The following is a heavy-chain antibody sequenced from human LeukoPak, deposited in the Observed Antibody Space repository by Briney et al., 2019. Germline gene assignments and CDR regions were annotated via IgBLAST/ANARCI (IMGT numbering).Heavy chain of an antibody. D-gene: IGHD6-13*01. CDR3: ARGSSSWYRNYYYYYGMDV. Sequence: SETLSLTCAVCGGSFSGYYWSWIRQPPGKGLEWIGEINHSGSTNYNPSLKSRVNISVDTSKNQFYLKLSSVTAADTAVYYCARGSSSWYRNYYYYYGMDVWGKGTTVTVSS. V-gene: IGHV4-34*01. J-gene: IGHJ6*04. CDR1: GGSFSGYY. CDR2: INHSGST.